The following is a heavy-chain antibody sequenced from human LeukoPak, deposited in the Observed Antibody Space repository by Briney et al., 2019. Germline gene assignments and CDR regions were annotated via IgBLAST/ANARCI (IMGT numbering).Heavy chain of an antibody. Sequence: ASVKVSCKVSGYTRTELSMHWVRQAPGKGLEWMGSFDPEDGETIYAQKFQGRVTMTEDTSTDTAYMELSSLRSEDTAVYYCATTSDIVATLSGGYYFDYWGQGTLVTVSS. V-gene: IGHV1-24*01. CDR2: FDPEDGET. D-gene: IGHD5-12*01. CDR1: GYTRTELS. CDR3: ATTSDIVATLSGGYYFDY. J-gene: IGHJ4*02.